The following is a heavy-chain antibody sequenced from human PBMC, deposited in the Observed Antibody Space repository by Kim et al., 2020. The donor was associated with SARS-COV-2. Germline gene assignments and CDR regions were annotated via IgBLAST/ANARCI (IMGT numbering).Heavy chain of an antibody. J-gene: IGHJ4*02. V-gene: IGHV1-8*01. CDR3: ARAANYYDSMDSDY. CDR1: GYTFTSYD. Sequence: ASVKVSCKASGYTFTSYDINWVRQATGQGLEWMGWMNPNIGNTGYAQKFQGRVTMTRNTSISTAYMELSSLRSEDTAVYYCARAANYYDSMDSDYWGQGTLVTVSS. D-gene: IGHD3-22*01. CDR2: MNPNIGNT.